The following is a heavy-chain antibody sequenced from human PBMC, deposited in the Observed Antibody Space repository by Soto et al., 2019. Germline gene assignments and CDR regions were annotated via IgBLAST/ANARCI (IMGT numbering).Heavy chain of an antibody. CDR2: ISYDGSNK. CDR1: GFTFSSYG. Sequence: PGGSLRLSXAASGFTFSSYGMHWVRQAPGKGLEWVAVISYDGSNKYYADSVKGRFTISRDNSKNTLYLQMNSLRAEDTAVYYCAKSPRGVGATSYYYYGMDVWGQGTTVTVSS. D-gene: IGHD1-26*01. CDR3: AKSPRGVGATSYYYYGMDV. J-gene: IGHJ6*02. V-gene: IGHV3-30*18.